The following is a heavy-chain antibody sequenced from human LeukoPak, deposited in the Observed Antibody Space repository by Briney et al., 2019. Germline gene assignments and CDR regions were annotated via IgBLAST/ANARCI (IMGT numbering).Heavy chain of an antibody. Sequence: PSETLSLTCTVSGGTISSSSYYWGWLRQRPGKGLVWIGSICYSGSTNYDPAHKSLITITVNTTKNQFLLKLSSVTAADTAVYSCARHPDRTNSVCYTSYYYYVMDVWGQGATVSVSS. J-gene: IGHJ6*01. CDR1: GGTISSSSYY. CDR3: ARHPDRTNSVCYTSYYYYVMDV. D-gene: IGHD2-8*01. CDR2: ICYSGST. V-gene: IGHV4-61*05.